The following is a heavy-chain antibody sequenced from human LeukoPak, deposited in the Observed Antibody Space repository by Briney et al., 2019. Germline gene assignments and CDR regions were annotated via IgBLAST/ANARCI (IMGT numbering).Heavy chain of an antibody. Sequence: PGGSLRLSCAASGFTFSSYGMHWVRQAPGKGLEWVAVISYDGSNKYYADSVKGRFTISRDNSKNTLYLQMSNLRVDDTAVYYCAKDTTWGGTYPFDSWGQGTLVTVSS. CDR2: ISYDGSNK. CDR1: GFTFSSYG. CDR3: AKDTTWGGTYPFDS. V-gene: IGHV3-30*18. J-gene: IGHJ4*02. D-gene: IGHD1-26*01.